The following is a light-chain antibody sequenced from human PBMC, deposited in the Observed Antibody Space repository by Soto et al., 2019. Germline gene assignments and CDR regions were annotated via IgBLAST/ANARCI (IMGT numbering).Light chain of an antibody. CDR3: CSCAGSYNLGV. J-gene: IGLJ3*02. CDR1: SSDVGGYDF. Sequence: QSALTQPRSVSGSPGQSVTISCTGTSSDVGGYDFVSWYQQHPGKAPKLMIHDVTKRPSGVPDRFSGSKSGNSASLTISGLQAEDEADYHCCSCAGSYNLGVFGGGTKVTVL. CDR2: DVT. V-gene: IGLV2-11*01.